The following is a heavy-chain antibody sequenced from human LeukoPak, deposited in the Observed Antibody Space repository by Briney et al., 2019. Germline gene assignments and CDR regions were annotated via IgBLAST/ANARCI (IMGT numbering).Heavy chain of an antibody. CDR1: GGSISSGGYY. V-gene: IGHV4-31*03. Sequence: KPSETLSLTCTVSGGSISSGGYYWSWIRQHPGKGLEWIGYIYYSGSTYYNPSLKSRVTISVDTSKNQFSLKLSSVTAADTAVYYCATRYSGYDGVYGMDVWGQGTTVTVSS. D-gene: IGHD5-12*01. J-gene: IGHJ6*02. CDR3: ATRYSGYDGVYGMDV. CDR2: IYYSGST.